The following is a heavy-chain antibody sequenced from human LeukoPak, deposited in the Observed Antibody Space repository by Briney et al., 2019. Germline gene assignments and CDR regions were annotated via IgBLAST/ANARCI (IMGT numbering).Heavy chain of an antibody. J-gene: IGHJ4*02. D-gene: IGHD3-16*01. CDR2: ISGSGGST. CDR3: AKGYYDYVWGSYYFDY. CDR1: GFTFSSYA. V-gene: IGHV3-23*01. Sequence: GGSLRLSYAASGFTFSSYAMSWVRQAPGKGLEWVSAISGSGGSTYYADSVKGRFTISRDNSRDTLYLQMNSLRAEDTAVYYCAKGYYDYVWGSYYFDYWGQGTLVTVSS.